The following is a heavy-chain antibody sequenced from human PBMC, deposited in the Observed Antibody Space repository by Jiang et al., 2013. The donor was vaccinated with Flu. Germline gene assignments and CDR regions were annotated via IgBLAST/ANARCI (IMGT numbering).Heavy chain of an antibody. CDR1: TGSFSGYY. D-gene: IGHD3-22*01. CDR2: INHGGST. CDR3: ARAVQDVEVVVGPGYFDL. Sequence: GPGLVKPSETLSLTCAVYTGSFSGYYWSWIRQAPGMGLEWIGAINHGGSTNYNPPLKSRVTISVDTSKNQFSLKLSSVTAADTAVYYCARAVQDVEVVVGPGYFDLWGRGTLVTVSS. J-gene: IGHJ2*01. V-gene: IGHV4-34*01.